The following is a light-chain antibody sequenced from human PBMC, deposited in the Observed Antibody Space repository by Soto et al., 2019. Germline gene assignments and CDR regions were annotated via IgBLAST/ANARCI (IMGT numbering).Light chain of an antibody. J-gene: IGKJ2*01. CDR1: QSISDW. V-gene: IGKV1-5*01. Sequence: DIQLTQSPSTLSAYVGDRVNITCRASQSISDWLAWYQQKAGKAPELLISDASTLATGVPSRFSGSGSGTEFTLTISSLQTDDSTTYFCQEYKTYAFGPGT. CDR2: DAS. CDR3: QEYKTYA.